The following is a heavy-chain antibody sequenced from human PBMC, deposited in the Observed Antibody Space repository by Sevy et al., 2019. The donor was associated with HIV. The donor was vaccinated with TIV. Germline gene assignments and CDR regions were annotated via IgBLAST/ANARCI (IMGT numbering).Heavy chain of an antibody. V-gene: IGHV3-30*02. J-gene: IGHJ4*02. D-gene: IGHD6-13*01. CDR3: VRIPGQLVLYFDC. Sequence: GGSLRLSCAASGFTFRSYGVHWVRQAPGKGLEWVAFIRYDGSKEYYADSVRGQFTISRDNPKNTLYLQMNSLRVEDTAVYYCVRIPGQLVLYFDCWGQGTLVTVSS. CDR1: GFTFRSYG. CDR2: IRYDGSKE.